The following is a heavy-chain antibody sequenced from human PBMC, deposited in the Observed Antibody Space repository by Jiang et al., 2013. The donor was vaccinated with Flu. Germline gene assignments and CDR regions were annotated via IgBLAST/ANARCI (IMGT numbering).Heavy chain of an antibody. D-gene: IGHD3-10*01. CDR1: GGSISSGGYY. V-gene: IGHV4-61*02. J-gene: IGHJ4*02. Sequence: SGSGLVKPSQTLSLTCTVSGGSISSGGYYWSWIRQPAGKGLEWIGRIYTSGSTNYNPSLKSRVTISVDTSKNQFSLKLSSVTAADTAVYYCARGSDPWEVRGSGSYYAVWGQGTLATVSS. CDR2: IYTSGST. CDR3: ARGSDPWEVRGSGSYYAV.